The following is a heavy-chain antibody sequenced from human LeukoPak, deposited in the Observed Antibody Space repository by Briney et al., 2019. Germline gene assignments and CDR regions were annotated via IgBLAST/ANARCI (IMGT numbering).Heavy chain of an antibody. D-gene: IGHD6-19*01. CDR1: GFTVSSNY. CDR3: AKFIAVAVPDY. Sequence: GGSLRLSCAASGFTVSSNYMSWVRQAPGKGLEWVSAISGSGGSTYYADSVKGRFTISRDNSKNTLYLQMNSLRAEDTAVYYCAKFIAVAVPDYWGQGTLVTVSS. J-gene: IGHJ4*02. V-gene: IGHV3-23*01. CDR2: ISGSGGST.